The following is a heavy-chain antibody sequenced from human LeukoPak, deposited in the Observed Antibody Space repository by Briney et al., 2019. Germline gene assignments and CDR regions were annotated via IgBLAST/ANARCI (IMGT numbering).Heavy chain of an antibody. CDR1: GFIFSSFW. CDR2: INSDGRTT. J-gene: IGHJ4*02. D-gene: IGHD3-10*01. Sequence: GGSLRLSCAASGFIFSSFWMHWVRQVPGKGLVWVPHINSDGRTTDYADSVRGRFTISRDNAKNTLYLQMNRLTVEDTAVYYCGRGMRDYYGLDYWGQGFLVTVSS. CDR3: GRGMRDYYGLDY. V-gene: IGHV3-74*01.